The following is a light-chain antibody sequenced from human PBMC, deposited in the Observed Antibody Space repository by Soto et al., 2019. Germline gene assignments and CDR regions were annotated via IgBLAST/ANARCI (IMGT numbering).Light chain of an antibody. J-gene: IGKJ1*01. CDR1: QSVSSSY. CDR3: HQYGSSPMM. Sequence: EIVLTQSPGTLSLSPGERATLSCRASQSVSSSYLAWYQQKPGQAPRLLIYGASSRATGIPDRFSGSGSGTDFTLIINRLAPEYFAVYYCHQYGSSPMMVVQGTNVEIK. CDR2: GAS. V-gene: IGKV3-20*01.